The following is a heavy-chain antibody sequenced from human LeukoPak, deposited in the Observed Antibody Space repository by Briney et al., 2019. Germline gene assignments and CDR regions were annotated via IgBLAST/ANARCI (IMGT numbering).Heavy chain of an antibody. V-gene: IGHV3-23*01. J-gene: IGHJ4*02. CDR3: AKASRQGAVASPLDY. D-gene: IGHD6-19*01. CDR2: IGGDGGRT. Sequence: GGSLRLSCAASGFMFTTYAMSWVRQAPGNGLEWVSAIGGDGGRTYYADAVKGRFTISRDNSKDTVFLQMNSLRVEDTAVYYCAKASRQGAVASPLDYWGQGTLVTVSS. CDR1: GFMFTTYA.